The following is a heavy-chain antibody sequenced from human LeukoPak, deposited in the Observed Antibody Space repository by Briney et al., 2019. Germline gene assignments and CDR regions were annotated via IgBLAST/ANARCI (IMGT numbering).Heavy chain of an antibody. J-gene: IGHJ5*02. CDR1: GLTFSSYG. V-gene: IGHV3-30*18. Sequence: PGGSLRLSCAASGLTFSSYGMHWVRQAPGKGLEWVAVISYDGTIRNYADSVKGRFTISRYNSKNTLYLQINSLTAEDTALYYCAKGGCRSTTCYLENHWGQGTLVTVSS. CDR2: ISYDGTIR. CDR3: AKGGCRSTTCYLENH. D-gene: IGHD2-2*01.